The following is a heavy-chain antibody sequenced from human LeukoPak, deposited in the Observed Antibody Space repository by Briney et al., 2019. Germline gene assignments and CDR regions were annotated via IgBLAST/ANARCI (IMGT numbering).Heavy chain of an antibody. CDR3: ARERATYYDYVWGSYRYIDP. Sequence: GRSVRLSCAASGFTFSSYAMHCVRQAPGKGLEGVALISYDGINKYYADPVKGRFTISRDNSKNTLYLQMNSPRAEDTAVYYCARERATYYDYVWGSYRYIDPWGQGTLVTVSS. CDR2: ISYDGINK. CDR1: GFTFSSYA. D-gene: IGHD3-16*02. J-gene: IGHJ5*02. V-gene: IGHV3-30-3*01.